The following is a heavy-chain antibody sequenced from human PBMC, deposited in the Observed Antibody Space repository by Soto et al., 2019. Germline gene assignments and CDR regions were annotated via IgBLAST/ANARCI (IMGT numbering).Heavy chain of an antibody. CDR1: GFTFCSCE. CDR3: ARDSSGYQNTFDY. Sequence: PGGCLRLSCAASGFTFCSCEMNWVRQAPGKGLEWVSYISSSGSTIYYADSVKGRFTISRDNAKNSLYLQMNSLRAEDTAVYYCARDSSGYQNTFDYWGQGTLVTVSS. D-gene: IGHD3-22*01. CDR2: ISSSGSTI. V-gene: IGHV3-48*03. J-gene: IGHJ4*02.